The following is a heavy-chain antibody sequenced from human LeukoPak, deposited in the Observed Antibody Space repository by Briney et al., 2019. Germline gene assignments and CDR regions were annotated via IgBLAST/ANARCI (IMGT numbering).Heavy chain of an antibody. CDR3: AKGRGDLGY. Sequence: GGSLRLSCAASGFTFDDYAMHWVRQAPGKGLEWVSGISWNSGSIGYADSVKGRFTISRDNSKNTLYLQMNSLRAEDTAVYYCAKGRGDLGYWGQGTLVTVSS. CDR2: ISWNSGSI. CDR1: GFTFDDYA. D-gene: IGHD2-15*01. V-gene: IGHV3-9*01. J-gene: IGHJ4*02.